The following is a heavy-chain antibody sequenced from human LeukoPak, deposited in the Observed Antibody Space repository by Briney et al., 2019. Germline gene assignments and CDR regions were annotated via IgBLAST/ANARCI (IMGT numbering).Heavy chain of an antibody. CDR2: MNPNSGNT. CDR1: GYTFTSYD. V-gene: IGHV1-8*01. D-gene: IGHD3-22*01. J-gene: IGHJ3*02. CDR3: ASGYYDRSGAGGTIGAFDI. Sequence: ASVKVSCKASGYTFTSYDINWVRQATGQGLEWMGWMNPNSGNTGYAQKFQGRVTMTRNTSISTAYMELSSLRSEDTAVYYCASGYYDRSGAGGTIGAFDIWGQGTMVTVSS.